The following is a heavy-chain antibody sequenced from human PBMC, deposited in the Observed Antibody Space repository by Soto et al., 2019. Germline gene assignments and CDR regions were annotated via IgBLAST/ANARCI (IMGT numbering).Heavy chain of an antibody. J-gene: IGHJ6*02. V-gene: IGHV3-21*01. CDR3: ARDLTVTTSHDYYYGMDV. CDR1: GFTFSSYS. D-gene: IGHD4-4*01. CDR2: ISSSSSYI. Sequence: VGSLRLSCAASGFTFSSYSMNWVRQAPGKGLEWVSSISSSSSYIYYADSVKGRFTISRDNAKNSLYLQMNSLRAEDTAVYYCARDLTVTTSHDYYYGMDVWGQGTTVTVSS.